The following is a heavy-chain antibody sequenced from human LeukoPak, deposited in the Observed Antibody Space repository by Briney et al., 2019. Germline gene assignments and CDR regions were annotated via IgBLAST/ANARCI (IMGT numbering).Heavy chain of an antibody. D-gene: IGHD3-16*01. CDR3: ARGKKGDRNWFDP. CDR2: INPNNGGR. Sequence: ASVKVSCKASVYTFTGYYMHWVRQAPGQGLEWWGWINPNNGGRNYAQKFQGRVTMPGDTSISTAYMELSRLRSNDTAVYYCARGKKGDRNWFDPWGQGTLVTVSS. J-gene: IGHJ5*02. V-gene: IGHV1-2*02. CDR1: VYTFTGYY.